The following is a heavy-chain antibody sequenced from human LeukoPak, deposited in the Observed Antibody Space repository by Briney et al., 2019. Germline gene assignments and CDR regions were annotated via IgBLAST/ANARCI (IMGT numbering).Heavy chain of an antibody. CDR3: ARGTSLGSGSYETDWFDP. J-gene: IGHJ5*02. CDR2: INPSGGST. Sequence: ASVKVSCKASGYTFTSYYMHWVRQAPGQGLEWMGIINPSGGSTSYAQKFQGRVTMTRDTSTSTVYMELSSPRSEDTAVYYCARGTSLGSGSYETDWFDPWGQGTLVTVSS. D-gene: IGHD3-10*01. V-gene: IGHV1-46*01. CDR1: GYTFTSYY.